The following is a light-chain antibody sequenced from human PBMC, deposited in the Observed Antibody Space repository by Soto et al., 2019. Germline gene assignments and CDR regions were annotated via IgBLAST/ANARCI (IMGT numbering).Light chain of an antibody. J-gene: IGKJ1*01. CDR3: QLYHSPPWT. V-gene: IGKV1-5*03. CDR1: QRISSW. CDR2: KAS. Sequence: DIQMTQSPSTLSASVGDRVTITCRASQRISSWLAWYQQRPGKVPRLLIYKASTVESGVPSRFSGNGSGTEFTLTISSLQPDDVAPYYCQLYHSPPWTFGEGTNVVIK.